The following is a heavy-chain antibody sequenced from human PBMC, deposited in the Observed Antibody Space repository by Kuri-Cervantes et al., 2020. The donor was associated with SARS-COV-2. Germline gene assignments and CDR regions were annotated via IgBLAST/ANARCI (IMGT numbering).Heavy chain of an antibody. J-gene: IGHJ4*02. CDR3: ARDRGRGSPRKYFDY. CDR1: GGSFSGHY. CDR2: INHSGST. V-gene: IGHV4-34*01. D-gene: IGHD1-14*01. Sequence: GSLRLSCAVYGGSFSGHYWSWIRQPPGKGLEWIGEINHSGSTNYNPSLKSRVTISVDTSKNQFSLKLSSVTAADTAVYYCARDRGRGSPRKYFDYWGQGTLVTVSS.